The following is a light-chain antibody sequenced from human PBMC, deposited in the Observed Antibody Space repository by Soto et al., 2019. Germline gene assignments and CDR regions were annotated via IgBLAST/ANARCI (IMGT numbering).Light chain of an antibody. CDR3: QKYRSVPV. Sequence: DIQMTQSPTSLSASVGDRVTITCRASQGIRNFVAWYQQKPGKAPKLLIYAASTLQSGVPSRFSGSGSGTDLTLHINRLQAEEVATYSCQKYRSVPVFGPGTKVEIK. CDR1: QGIRNF. J-gene: IGKJ3*01. V-gene: IGKV1-27*01. CDR2: AAS.